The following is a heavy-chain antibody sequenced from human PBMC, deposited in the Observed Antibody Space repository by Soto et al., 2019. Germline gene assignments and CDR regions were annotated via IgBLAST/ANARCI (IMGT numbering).Heavy chain of an antibody. CDR1: GGSISSSSYY. Sequence: TLSLTCTVSGGSISSSSYYWGWVRQPPGKGLEWIGSIYYSGSTYYNPSLKSRITISVDTSKNQFSLKLSSVTAADTAAYYCARGSYYYDRSGYYHYWGQGTLVTVSS. J-gene: IGHJ4*02. D-gene: IGHD3-22*01. CDR2: IYYSGST. V-gene: IGHV4-39*01. CDR3: ARGSYYYDRSGYYHY.